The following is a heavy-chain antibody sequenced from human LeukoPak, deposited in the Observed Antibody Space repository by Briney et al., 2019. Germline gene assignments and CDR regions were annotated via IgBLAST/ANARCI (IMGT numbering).Heavy chain of an antibody. CDR3: ARRDDSSGLIDY. V-gene: IGHV4-59*01. J-gene: IGHJ4*02. D-gene: IGHD3-22*01. Sequence: SETLSLTCTVSGGSISSYYWSWIRQPPGKGLEWIGYIYYSGSTNYNPSLKSRVTISVDTSKNQFSLKLSSVTAADTAVYYCARRDDSSGLIDYWGQGTLVTVSS. CDR2: IYYSGST. CDR1: GGSISSYY.